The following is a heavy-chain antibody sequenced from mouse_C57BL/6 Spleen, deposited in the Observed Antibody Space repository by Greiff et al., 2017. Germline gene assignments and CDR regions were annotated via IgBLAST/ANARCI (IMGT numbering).Heavy chain of an antibody. J-gene: IGHJ4*01. D-gene: IGHD2-2*01. Sequence: VQLQQPGAELVKPGASVKVSCKASGYTFTSYWMHWVKQRPGQGLEWIGRIHPSDSDTNYNQKFKGKATLTVDKSSSTAYMQLSSLTSEDSAVYYWAMGGYDRYYYAMDYWGQGTSVTVSS. CDR1: GYTFTSYW. CDR2: IHPSDSDT. CDR3: AMGGYDRYYYAMDY. V-gene: IGHV1-74*01.